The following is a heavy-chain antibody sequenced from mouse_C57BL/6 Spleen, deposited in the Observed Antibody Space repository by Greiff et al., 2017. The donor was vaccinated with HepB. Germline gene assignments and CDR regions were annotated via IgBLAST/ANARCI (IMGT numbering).Heavy chain of an antibody. CDR3: ARWGDYSFAY. CDR1: GYSFTGYY. J-gene: IGHJ3*01. D-gene: IGHD1-1*01. CDR2: INPSTGGT. V-gene: IGHV1-42*01. Sequence: EVKVEESGPELVKPGASVKISCKASGYSFTGYYMNWVKQSPEKSLEWIGEINPSTGGTTYNQKFKAKATLTVDKSSSTAYMQLKSLTSEDSAVYYCARWGDYSFAYWGQGTLVTVSA.